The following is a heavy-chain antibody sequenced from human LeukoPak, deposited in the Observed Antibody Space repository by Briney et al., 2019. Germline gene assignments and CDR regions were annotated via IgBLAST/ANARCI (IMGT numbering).Heavy chain of an antibody. CDR2: IYDSGST. CDR3: ARERRGYFDY. J-gene: IGHJ4*02. V-gene: IGHV4-39*07. D-gene: IGHD3-16*01. Sequence: SETLSLTCTVSGGSITSSSYYWGWIRQPPGKGLEGIGIIYDSGSTYYNPSLKSRAPISVATSKNLFSLKLRSLTAADTAVYYCARERRGYFDYWGQGTLVTVSS. CDR1: GGSITSSSYY.